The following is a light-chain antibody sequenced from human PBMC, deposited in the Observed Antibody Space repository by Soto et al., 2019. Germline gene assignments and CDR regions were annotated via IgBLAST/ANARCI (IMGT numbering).Light chain of an antibody. CDR3: QQYDSWPPT. J-gene: IGKJ1*01. CDR1: QRIGSN. Sequence: ETVVTQSPASLSVSPVDSATLSCRASQRIGSNLAWYRQKPGQSPRLFIYDASTRDTGIPARFSGSGSGTEFTLTISSLQSGDFAVYYCQQYDSWPPTFGQGTNVEIK. V-gene: IGKV3-15*01. CDR2: DAS.